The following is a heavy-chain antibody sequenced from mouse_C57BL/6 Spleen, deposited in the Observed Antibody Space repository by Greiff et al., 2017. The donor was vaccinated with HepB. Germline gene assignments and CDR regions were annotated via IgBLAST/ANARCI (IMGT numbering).Heavy chain of an antibody. CDR2: IHPNSGST. D-gene: IGHD1-1*01. V-gene: IGHV1-64*01. CDR3: ARCSPYYGSSPAWFAY. J-gene: IGHJ3*01. CDR1: GYTFTSYW. Sequence: VQLQQPGAELVKPGASVKLSCKASGYTFTSYWMHWVKQRPGQGLEWIGMIHPNSGSTNYNEKFKSKATLTVDKSSSTAYMQLSSLTSEDSAVYYCARCSPYYGSSPAWFAYWGQGTLVTVSA.